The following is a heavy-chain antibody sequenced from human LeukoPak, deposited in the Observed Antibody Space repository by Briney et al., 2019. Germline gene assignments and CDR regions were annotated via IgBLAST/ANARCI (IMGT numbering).Heavy chain of an antibody. D-gene: IGHD6-19*01. J-gene: IGHJ4*02. CDR1: RFTFTKYA. CDR2: IGASGGTT. Sequence: PGGSLRLSCAVSRFTFTKYAMNWVRQGPGRGLEWVSGIGASGGTTYYADSVQGRFTISRDNSKNTLYLQVNSLRAEDTRVYFCAKDLEAVAGTIVNDYWGQGTLITVSS. CDR3: AKDLEAVAGTIVNDY. V-gene: IGHV3-23*01.